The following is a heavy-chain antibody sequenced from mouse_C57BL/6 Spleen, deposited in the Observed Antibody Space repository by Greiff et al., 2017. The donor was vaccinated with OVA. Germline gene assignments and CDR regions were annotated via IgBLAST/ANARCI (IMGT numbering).Heavy chain of an antibody. D-gene: IGHD2-1*01. CDR3: VREGVYYGNFYFDY. J-gene: IGHJ2*01. V-gene: IGHV10-3*01. CDR2: ISSKSSNYAT. Sequence: EVQRVESGGGLVQPKGSLKLSCAASGFTFTTYAMHWVRQAPGKGLEWVARISSKSSNYATYYADSVKDRFTIARDESQSMLYLQMNNLKTEDTAMYYGVREGVYYGNFYFDYWGQGTTLTVSS. CDR1: GFTFTTYA.